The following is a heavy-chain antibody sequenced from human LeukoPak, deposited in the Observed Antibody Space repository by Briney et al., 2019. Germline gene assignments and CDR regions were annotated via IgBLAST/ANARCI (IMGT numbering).Heavy chain of an antibody. V-gene: IGHV3-23*01. J-gene: IGHJ4*02. CDR3: AKHYIGSGTYLDF. CDR1: GFTFSSCS. CDR2: ISGSGDDT. D-gene: IGHD3-10*01. Sequence: GGSLRLSCAASGFTFSSCSMSWVRQAPGKGLEWVSGISGSGDDTVHADSVKGRFTISRDNSKNTLYMQMNTLSAEDTAVYYCAKHYIGSGTYLDFWGQGTLVPVSS.